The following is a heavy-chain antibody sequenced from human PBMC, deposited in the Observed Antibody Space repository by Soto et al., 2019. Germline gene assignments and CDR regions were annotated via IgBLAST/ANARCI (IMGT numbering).Heavy chain of an antibody. Sequence: SETLSLTCAVYGGSLSGYYWSWIRQPPGKGLEWIGEINQSGSTNYNPSLKSRVTISVDTSKNQFSLKLSSVTAADTAVYYCARTYSSSWSPFEYWGQGTLVTVSS. J-gene: IGHJ4*02. CDR2: INQSGST. V-gene: IGHV4-34*01. CDR3: ARTYSSSWSPFEY. D-gene: IGHD6-13*01. CDR1: GGSLSGYY.